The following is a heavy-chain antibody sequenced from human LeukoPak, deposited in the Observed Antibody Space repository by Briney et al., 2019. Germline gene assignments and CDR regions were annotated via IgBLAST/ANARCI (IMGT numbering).Heavy chain of an antibody. D-gene: IGHD5-18*01. CDR1: GFTFSTYS. CDR3: ASETTRGYSYGSPTDGFDL. CDR2: ISSSSSYI. V-gene: IGHV3-21*01. Sequence: GGSLRLSCAASGFTFSTYSMNWVRQAPGKGLEWVSSISSSSSYIYYANSVKGRFTISRDNARKSLFLQMNSLRAEDTAVYYCASETTRGYSYGSPTDGFDLWGQGTMVTVSS. J-gene: IGHJ3*01.